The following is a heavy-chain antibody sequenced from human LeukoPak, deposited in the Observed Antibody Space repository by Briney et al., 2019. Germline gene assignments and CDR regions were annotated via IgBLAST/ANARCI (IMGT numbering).Heavy chain of an antibody. CDR3: AKDTGYYYDSSNYWV. Sequence: GGSLRLSCAASGFTFDDYGMSWVRQAPGKGLEWVSGINWNGGSTGYADSVKGRFTISRDNAKNSLYLQMNSLRAEDTALYYCAKDTGYYYDSSNYWVWGQGTLVTVSS. CDR2: INWNGGST. CDR1: GFTFDDYG. V-gene: IGHV3-20*04. D-gene: IGHD3-22*01. J-gene: IGHJ4*02.